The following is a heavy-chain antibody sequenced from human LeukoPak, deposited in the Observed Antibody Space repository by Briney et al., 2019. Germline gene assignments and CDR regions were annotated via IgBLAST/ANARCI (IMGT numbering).Heavy chain of an antibody. J-gene: IGHJ4*02. D-gene: IGHD1-7*01. CDR1: GGSISSGGYY. V-gene: IGHV4-30-2*01. CDR3: ARVQDRTGTNEFGSFDY. CDR2: IYHSGST. Sequence: PSETLPLTCTVSGGSISSGGYYWSWIRQPPGKGLEWIGYIYHSGSTYYNPSLKSRVTISVDGSKNQFSLNLSSVTAADTAVYYCARVQDRTGTNEFGSFDYWGQGTLVTVSS.